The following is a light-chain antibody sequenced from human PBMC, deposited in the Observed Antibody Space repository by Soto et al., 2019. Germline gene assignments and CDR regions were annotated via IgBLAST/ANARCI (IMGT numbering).Light chain of an antibody. CDR2: GAS. J-gene: IGKJ1*01. Sequence: EIVLTQSPATLSLSPGERATLSFGASQSVSSYLTCYQKKPGQAPRLLIYGASTRATGIPARFSGSGSGTEFTLTISSLQSEDFAVYYCQQYNNWLSFGQGTKVDI. CDR1: QSVSSY. CDR3: QQYNNWLS. V-gene: IGKV3-15*01.